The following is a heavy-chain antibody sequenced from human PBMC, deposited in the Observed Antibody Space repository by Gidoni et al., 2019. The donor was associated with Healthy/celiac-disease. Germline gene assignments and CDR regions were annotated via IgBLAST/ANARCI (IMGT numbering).Heavy chain of an antibody. Sequence: QMQLQESGPGLVKPSETLSLTCTVSGVSVSSGSYYWSWIRQPPGKGLEWIGYIYYSGSTNYNPSLKSRVTISVDTSKNQFSLKLSSVTAADTAVYYCARKIPYYGMDVWGQGTTVTVSS. J-gene: IGHJ6*02. CDR3: ARKIPYYGMDV. V-gene: IGHV4-61*01. CDR2: IYYSGST. CDR1: GVSVSSGSYY.